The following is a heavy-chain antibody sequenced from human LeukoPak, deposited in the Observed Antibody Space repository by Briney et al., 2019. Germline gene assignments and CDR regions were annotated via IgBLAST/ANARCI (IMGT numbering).Heavy chain of an antibody. CDR1: GFTFSSYG. J-gene: IGHJ4*02. CDR2: ISGSGGST. Sequence: GGSLRLSCAASGFTFSSYGMSWVRQAPGKGLEWVSAISGSGGSTYYADSVKGRFTISRDNSKNTLYLQMNSLRAEDTAVYYCANGYYGSGSSDYWGQGTLVTVSS. CDR3: ANGYYGSGSSDY. V-gene: IGHV3-23*01. D-gene: IGHD3-10*01.